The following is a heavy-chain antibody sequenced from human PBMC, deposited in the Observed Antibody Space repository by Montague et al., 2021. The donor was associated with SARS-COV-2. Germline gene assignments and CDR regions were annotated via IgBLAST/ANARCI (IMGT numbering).Heavy chain of an antibody. J-gene: IGHJ6*02. CDR1: GFTFSRYW. Sequence: SLRLSCAASGFTFSRYWMHWVRQVPGKGLLWVSRINIDGSRTTYADSVKGRFTNSRDNAKNTLFLQMNGLRADDTAVYYCTRSGDGVYYGMDVWGQGTTVTVSS. CDR3: TRSGDGVYYGMDV. V-gene: IGHV3-74*03. D-gene: IGHD2-21*02. CDR2: INIDGSRT.